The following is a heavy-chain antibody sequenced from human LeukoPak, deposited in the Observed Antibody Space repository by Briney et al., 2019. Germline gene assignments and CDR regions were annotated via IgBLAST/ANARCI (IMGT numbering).Heavy chain of an antibody. CDR3: AKPASIVAAAVLGY. J-gene: IGHJ4*02. Sequence: ASVKVSCKASGYTFTSYGISWVRQAPGQGLEWMGWISAYNGNTNYAQKLQGRVTMTRDTSTNTVYMELSSLRSEDTAVYYCAKPASIVAAAVLGYWGQGTLVTVSS. CDR1: GYTFTSYG. CDR2: ISAYNGNT. D-gene: IGHD1-26*01. V-gene: IGHV1-18*01.